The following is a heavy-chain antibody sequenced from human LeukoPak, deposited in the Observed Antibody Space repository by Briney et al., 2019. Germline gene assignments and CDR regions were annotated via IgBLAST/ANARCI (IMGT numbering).Heavy chain of an antibody. D-gene: IGHD3-10*01. CDR1: GFTFSTNA. CDR2: ISGRTGST. Sequence: PGGSLRLSCAASGFTFSTNAMSWVRQAPGKGLEWVSAISGRTGSTYYADSVKGRFTISRDNSKNTLYLQMNSLRAEDTAVYYCSVFGGSGSYSFYYYYGMDVWGQGTTVTVSS. CDR3: SVFGGSGSYSFYYYYGMDV. V-gene: IGHV3-23*01. J-gene: IGHJ6*02.